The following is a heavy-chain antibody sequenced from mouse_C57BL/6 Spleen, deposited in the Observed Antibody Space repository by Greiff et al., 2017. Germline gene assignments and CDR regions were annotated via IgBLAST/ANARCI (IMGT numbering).Heavy chain of an antibody. Sequence: VQLQESGPELVKPGASVKMSCKASGYTFTDYNMHWVKQSHGKSLEWIGYINPNNGGTSYNQKFKGKATFTVNKSSSTAYMGLRSLTSEDSAVYYCARGGANWGFAYWGQGTLVTVYA. CDR2: INPNNGGT. V-gene: IGHV1-22*01. J-gene: IGHJ3*01. D-gene: IGHD4-1*01. CDR3: ARGGANWGFAY. CDR1: GYTFTDYN.